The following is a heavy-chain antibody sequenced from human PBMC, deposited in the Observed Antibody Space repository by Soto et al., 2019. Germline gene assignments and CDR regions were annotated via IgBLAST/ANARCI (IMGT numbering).Heavy chain of an antibody. CDR1: GGSIRSRSHY. V-gene: IGHV4-39*01. Sequence: QLQLQESDTGLVKPSETLSLTCTVSGGSIRSRSHYWGWIRQSPGKPLEWIGSSCYRGRPHYNPSLNTRFKLSGDLANTRVYLKVHSVTAAHTFVYYCATAGGFGVVSPFVEYWGQGILGTVPS. D-gene: IGHD3-3*01. CDR3: ATAGGFGVVSPFVEY. CDR2: SCYRGRP. J-gene: IGHJ4*02.